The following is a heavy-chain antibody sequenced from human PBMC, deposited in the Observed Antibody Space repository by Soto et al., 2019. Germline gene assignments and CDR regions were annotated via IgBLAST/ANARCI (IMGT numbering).Heavy chain of an antibody. Sequence: SLRLSCAASGFTFSSYAMHWVRQAPGKGLEWVAVISYDGSNKYYADSVKGRFTISRDNSKNTLYLQMNSLRAEDTAVYYCATYGVPYSSGWYGSLDYW. CDR3: ATYGVPYSSGWYGSLDY. CDR1: GFTFSSYA. CDR2: ISYDGSNK. D-gene: IGHD6-19*01. V-gene: IGHV3-30-3*01. J-gene: IGHJ4*01.